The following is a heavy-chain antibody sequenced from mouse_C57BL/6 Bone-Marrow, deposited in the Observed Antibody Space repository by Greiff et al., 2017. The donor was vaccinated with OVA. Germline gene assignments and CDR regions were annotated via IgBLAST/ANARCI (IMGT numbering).Heavy chain of an antibody. CDR3: SRSPMVTTDY. CDR2: INSDGGST. Sequence: DVQLQESGGGLVQPGESLTLSCESNEYEFPSHDMSWVRKTPEKRLELVAAINSDGGSTYYPDTMERRFIISRDHTKKTLYLQMSSLSSEDTALYYCSRSPMVTTDYWGQGTTLTVSS. V-gene: IGHV5-2*01. J-gene: IGHJ2*01. D-gene: IGHD2-1*01. CDR1: EYEFPSHD.